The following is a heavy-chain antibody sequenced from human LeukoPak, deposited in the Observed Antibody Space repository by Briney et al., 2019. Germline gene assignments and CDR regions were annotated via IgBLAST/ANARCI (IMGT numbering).Heavy chain of an antibody. CDR1: GDSVSRNSVA. CDR2: TYYRSKWYN. Sequence: SQTLSLTCAISGDSVSRNSVAWNWIRQSPSRGLEWLGRTYYRSKWYNDYAVSVKSRITINPDTSKNQFSLQLNSVTPEDTAVYYCARVKSRDGYNPDAFDIWGQGTMVTVSS. D-gene: IGHD5-24*01. CDR3: ARVKSRDGYNPDAFDI. J-gene: IGHJ3*02. V-gene: IGHV6-1*01.